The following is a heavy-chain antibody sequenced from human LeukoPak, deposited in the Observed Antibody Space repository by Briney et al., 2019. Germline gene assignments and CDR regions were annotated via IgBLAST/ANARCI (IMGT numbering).Heavy chain of an antibody. J-gene: IGHJ4*02. Sequence: GGSLRLSCAASGFTFSRYSMHWVRQTPGKGLVWVSHVNSDGSGTDYADSVKGRFTISRDNAKNTLYLQMNSLRVEDTAVYYCVCLGLGGLSLDWGQGTLVTVSS. CDR2: VNSDGSGT. D-gene: IGHD3-16*01. V-gene: IGHV3-74*01. CDR3: VCLGLGGLSLD. CDR1: GFTFSRYS.